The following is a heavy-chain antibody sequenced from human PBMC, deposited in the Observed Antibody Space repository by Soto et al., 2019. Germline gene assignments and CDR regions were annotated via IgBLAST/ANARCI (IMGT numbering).Heavy chain of an antibody. V-gene: IGHV4-4*02. CDR1: GGRAGISNW. Sequence: QVRLQESGPGLVKPSGTLSLTCAVSGGRAGISNWWTWVRQPPGRGLEWIGEIDPSGTTNYSPSLKSRVTISDDKSKNQFSLRLSSVTAADTAVYYCARTRDPRYCSGSHGMDVWGHGTTV. D-gene: IGHD2-15*01. CDR2: IDPSGTT. J-gene: IGHJ6*02. CDR3: ARTRDPRYCSGSHGMDV.